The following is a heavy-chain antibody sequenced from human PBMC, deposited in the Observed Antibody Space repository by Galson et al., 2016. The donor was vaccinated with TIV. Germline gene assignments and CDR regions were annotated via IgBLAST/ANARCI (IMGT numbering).Heavy chain of an antibody. CDR2: ISYDGSDK. D-gene: IGHD4-17*01. V-gene: IGHV3-30*12. CDR1: GFTFSSYG. CDR3: ASGSNYGDFRGPEFDY. J-gene: IGHJ4*02. Sequence: SLRLSCAASGFTFSSYGMHWVRQAPGKGLEWVAIISYDGSDKDYTDSVKGRFTISRDKSKNTPYLQMNSLRAEATAVYYCASGSNYGDFRGPEFDYWGRGTLVTVSS.